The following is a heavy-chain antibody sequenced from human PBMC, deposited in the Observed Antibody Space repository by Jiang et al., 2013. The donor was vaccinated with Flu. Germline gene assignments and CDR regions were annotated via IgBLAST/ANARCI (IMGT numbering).Heavy chain of an antibody. Sequence: GPGLVKPSQTLSLTCSVSGASINSGDFYWNWIRQPPGKGLEWIGHIYKSGSTYYSPSLKSRVSISRDTSNNEFSLKLTSVTAADTAVYYCARVEQNYYDSSGYPTWGQGTLVTVSS. J-gene: IGHJ5*02. CDR3: ARVEQNYYDSSGYPT. D-gene: IGHD3-22*01. CDR2: IYKSGST. V-gene: IGHV4-30-4*01. CDR1: GASINSGDFY.